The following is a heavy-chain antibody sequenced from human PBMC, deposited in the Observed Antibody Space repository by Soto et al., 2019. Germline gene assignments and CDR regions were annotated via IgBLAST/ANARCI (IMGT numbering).Heavy chain of an antibody. V-gene: IGHV1-69*01. CDR1: GGTFSSYA. J-gene: IGHJ6*02. Sequence: QVQLVQSGAEVKKPGSSVKVSCKASGGTFSSYAISWVRQAPGQGLEWMGGIIPIVGTANYAQKFHGRVTITADESTSTAYMELSSLRSDDTAVDYCASALVGAYLVGGRYYGMDVWGQGTTGTDSS. CDR3: ASALVGAYLVGGRYYGMDV. D-gene: IGHD1-26*01. CDR2: IIPIVGTA.